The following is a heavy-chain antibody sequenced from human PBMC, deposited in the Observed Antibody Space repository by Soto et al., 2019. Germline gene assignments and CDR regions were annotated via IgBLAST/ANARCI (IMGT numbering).Heavy chain of an antibody. J-gene: IGHJ5*02. V-gene: IGHV4-38-2*01. CDR1: GYSISSGYY. Sequence: PSETLSLTCAVSGYSISSGYYWGWIRQPPGKGLEWIGSIYHSGSTYYNPSLKSRVTISVDTSKNQFSLKLSSVTAADTAVYYCARARKTYWSPYYYDSSGYYYAGFDPWGQGTLVTVSS. CDR2: IYHSGST. D-gene: IGHD3-22*01. CDR3: ARARKTYWSPYYYDSSGYYYAGFDP.